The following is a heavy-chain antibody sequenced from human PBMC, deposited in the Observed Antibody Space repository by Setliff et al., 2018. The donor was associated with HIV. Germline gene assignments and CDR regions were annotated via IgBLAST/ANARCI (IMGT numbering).Heavy chain of an antibody. D-gene: IGHD5-18*01. CDR2: IYTSGST. CDR1: GGSISSHY. V-gene: IGHV4-4*08. CDR3: ARAVGAAMASYYYYGMDV. Sequence: SETLSLTCTVSGGSISSHYWSWIRQPPGKGLEWIGYIYTSGSTNYNPSLKSRVTISVDTSKNQFSLKLSSVTAADTAVYYCARAVGAAMASYYYYGMDVWGQGTTVTVSS. J-gene: IGHJ6*02.